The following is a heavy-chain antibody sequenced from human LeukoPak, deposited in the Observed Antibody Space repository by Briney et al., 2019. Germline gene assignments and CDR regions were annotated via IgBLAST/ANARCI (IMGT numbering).Heavy chain of an antibody. Sequence: PGGSLRLSCAASGFTFSSYAMSWVRQAPGKGLEWVSAISGSGGSTYYADSVKGRFTISRDNPKNTLYLQMNSLRAEDTAVYYCAKDVLRYFDWSLDAFDIWGQGTMVTVSS. CDR3: AKDVLRYFDWSLDAFDI. D-gene: IGHD3-9*01. CDR2: ISGSGGST. J-gene: IGHJ3*02. CDR1: GFTFSSYA. V-gene: IGHV3-23*01.